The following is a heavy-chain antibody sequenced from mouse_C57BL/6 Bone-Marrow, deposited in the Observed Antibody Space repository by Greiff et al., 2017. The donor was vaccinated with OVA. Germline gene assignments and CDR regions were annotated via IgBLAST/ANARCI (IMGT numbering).Heavy chain of an antibody. J-gene: IGHJ2*01. Sequence: DVKLVESGGDLVKPGGSLKLSCAASGFTFSSYGMSWVRQTPDKRLEWVATISSGGSYTYYPDSVKGRFTISRDNAKNTLYLQMSSLKSEDTAMYYCARHSPDTEGFDYWGQGTTLTVSS. D-gene: IGHD1-1*01. V-gene: IGHV5-6*02. CDR1: GFTFSSYG. CDR3: ARHSPDTEGFDY. CDR2: ISSGGSYT.